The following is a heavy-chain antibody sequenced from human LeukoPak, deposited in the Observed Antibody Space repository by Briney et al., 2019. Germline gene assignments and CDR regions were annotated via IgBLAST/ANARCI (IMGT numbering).Heavy chain of an antibody. Sequence: GGSLRLSCAASGFTFSSYSMNWVRQAPGKGLEWVSSISTSSNYIYYADSVKGRFTISRDNAKNSLYLQMNSLRAEDTAVYYCARDLGYSYARPWYHFDYWGQGTLVTVSS. J-gene: IGHJ4*02. CDR3: ARDLGYSYARPWYHFDY. D-gene: IGHD5-18*01. CDR1: GFTFSSYS. V-gene: IGHV3-21*01. CDR2: ISTSSNYI.